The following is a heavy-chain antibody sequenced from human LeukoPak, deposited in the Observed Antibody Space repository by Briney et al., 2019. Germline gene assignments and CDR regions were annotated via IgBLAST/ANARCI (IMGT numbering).Heavy chain of an antibody. V-gene: IGHV1-18*01. CDR2: ISAYNGNT. D-gene: IGHD3-22*01. J-gene: IGHJ4*02. CDR1: GYTFTSYG. Sequence: ASVKVSCKASGYTFTSYGISWVRQAPGQGLEWMGRISAYNGNTNYAQKLQGRVTMTTDTSTSTAYMELRSLRSDDTAVYYCARVSYYYDSSGMYYFDYWGQGTLVTVSS. CDR3: ARVSYYYDSSGMYYFDY.